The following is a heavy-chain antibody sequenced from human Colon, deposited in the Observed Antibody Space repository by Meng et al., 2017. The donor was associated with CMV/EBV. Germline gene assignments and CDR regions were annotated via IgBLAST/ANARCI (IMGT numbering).Heavy chain of an antibody. Sequence: GGSLRLSCAASGFTFDDYAMSWVRQPPGKGLEWVSGIIWNGATTAYAESVKGRFTVSRDNAKSSLSLQMNSLRSEDTALYYCARRSNLGSSGAYYLGHWGQGILVTVSS. J-gene: IGHJ4*02. D-gene: IGHD6-6*01. CDR2: IIWNGATT. CDR3: ARRSNLGSSGAYYLGH. CDR1: GFTFDDYA. V-gene: IGHV3-20*04.